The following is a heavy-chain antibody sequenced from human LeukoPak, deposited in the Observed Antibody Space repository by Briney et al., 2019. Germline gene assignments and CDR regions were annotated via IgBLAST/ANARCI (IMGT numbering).Heavy chain of an antibody. CDR1: GVSISSSPYH. Sequence: PSETLSLTCSVSGVSISSSPYHWGWIRQPPGKGLEWIGSIYYSGSSYSNPSLQSRVTMSIDTAKNQFSLKLSSVTAADTAVYYCARDGASYYYDSSGQNEGFDPWGQGTLVTVSS. CDR2: IYYSGSS. J-gene: IGHJ5*02. V-gene: IGHV4-39*02. CDR3: ARDGASYYYDSSGQNEGFDP. D-gene: IGHD3-22*01.